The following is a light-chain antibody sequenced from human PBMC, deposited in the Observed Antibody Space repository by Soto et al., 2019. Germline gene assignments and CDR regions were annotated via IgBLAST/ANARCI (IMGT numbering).Light chain of an antibody. V-gene: IGKV1-5*03. Sequence: DIQMTQSPSTLSASVGDRVTITCRASQSISSWLAWYQQKPGKAPKLLIYKASSLESGVPSRFSGSGSGTEFTLTISSLQPDDFATYYCQQYNSYSPWTLGQGTKVDLK. J-gene: IGKJ1*01. CDR3: QQYNSYSPWT. CDR1: QSISSW. CDR2: KAS.